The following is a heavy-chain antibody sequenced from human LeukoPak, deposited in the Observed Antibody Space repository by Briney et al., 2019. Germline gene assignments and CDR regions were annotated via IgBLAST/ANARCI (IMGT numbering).Heavy chain of an antibody. CDR1: GGTFSSYA. J-gene: IGHJ4*02. CDR3: ARVDDYGDYRFDY. D-gene: IGHD4-17*01. CDR2: IIPILGIA. Sequence: ASVKVSCKASGGTFSSYAISWVRQAPGQGLEWMGRIIPILGIANYAQKFQGRVTITADKSTSTAYMELSSLRSEDTAVYYCARVDDYGDYRFDYWGQGTLVTVSP. V-gene: IGHV1-69*04.